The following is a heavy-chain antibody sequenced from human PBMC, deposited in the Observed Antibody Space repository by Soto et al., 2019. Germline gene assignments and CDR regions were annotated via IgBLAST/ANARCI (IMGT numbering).Heavy chain of an antibody. CDR1: GYTFTGYY. J-gene: IGHJ4*02. CDR2: INPNSGGT. Sequence: GASVKVSCKASGYTFTGYYMHWVRQAPGQGLEWMGWINPNSGGTNYAQKFQGKVTMTRDTSISTAYMELSRLRSDDTAVYYCARVLCSSTSCYTDGVDYCGQGTLVTVSS. D-gene: IGHD2-2*02. V-gene: IGHV1-2*02. CDR3: ARVLCSSTSCYTDGVDY.